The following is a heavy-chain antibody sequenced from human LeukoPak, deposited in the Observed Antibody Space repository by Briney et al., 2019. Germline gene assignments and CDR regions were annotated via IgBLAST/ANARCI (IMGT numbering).Heavy chain of an antibody. V-gene: IGHV4-59*01. J-gene: IGHJ5*02. CDR1: GGSISSYY. CDR3: ARDSLLGGSYP. Sequence: SETLSLTCTVSGGSISSYYWSWIRQPPGKGLEWIGYIYYSGSTNYNPSLKGRVTISVDTSKNQFSLKLSSVTAADTAVYYCARDSLLGGSYPWGQGTLVTVSS. D-gene: IGHD1-26*01. CDR2: IYYSGST.